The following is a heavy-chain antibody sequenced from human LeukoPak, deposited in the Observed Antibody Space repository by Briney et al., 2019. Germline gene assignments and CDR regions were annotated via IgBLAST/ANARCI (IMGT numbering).Heavy chain of an antibody. D-gene: IGHD3-22*01. CDR2: IYYSGST. CDR1: GGSISSSSYY. CDR3: ARAHLGPSSGYWEGYYYYMDV. V-gene: IGHV4-39*01. Sequence: PSETLSLTCTVSGGSISSSSYYWGWIRQPPGKGLEWIGSIYYSGSTYYNPSLKSRVTISVDTSKNQFSLKLSSVTAADTAVYYCARAHLGPSSGYWEGYYYYMDVWGKGTTVTVSS. J-gene: IGHJ6*03.